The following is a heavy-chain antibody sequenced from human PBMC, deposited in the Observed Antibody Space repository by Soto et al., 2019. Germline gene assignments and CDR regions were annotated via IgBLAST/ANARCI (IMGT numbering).Heavy chain of an antibody. J-gene: IGHJ2*01. V-gene: IGHV3-13*01. CDR1: GFTFSSYD. Sequence: GGSLRLSCAASGFTFSSYDMHWVRQATGKGLEWVSAIGTAGDTYYPGSVKGRFTISRENAKNSLYLQMNSLRAGDTAVYYCARAQSSGYGWYFDLWGRGTLVTGS. D-gene: IGHD3-22*01. CDR2: IGTAGDT. CDR3: ARAQSSGYGWYFDL.